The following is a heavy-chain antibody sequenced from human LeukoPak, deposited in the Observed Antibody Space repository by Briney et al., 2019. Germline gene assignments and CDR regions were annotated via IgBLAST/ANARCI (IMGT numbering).Heavy chain of an antibody. J-gene: IGHJ6*03. Sequence: PGGSLRLSCAASGFTFDDYAMHWVRQAPGKGLEWVSGISWNSGSIGYADSVKGRFTISRDNAKNSLYLQMNSLRAEDTALYYCAKDAYSGSYYGGYYYYYMDVWGKGTTVTISS. V-gene: IGHV3-9*01. D-gene: IGHD1-26*01. CDR3: AKDAYSGSYYGGYYYYYMDV. CDR1: GFTFDDYA. CDR2: ISWNSGSI.